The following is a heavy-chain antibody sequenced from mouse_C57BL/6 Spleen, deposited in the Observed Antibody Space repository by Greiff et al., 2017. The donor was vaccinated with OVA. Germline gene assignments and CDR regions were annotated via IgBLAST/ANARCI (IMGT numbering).Heavy chain of an antibody. Sequence: LKESGAELVKPGASVKLSCTASGFNIKDYYMHWVKQRTEQGLEWIGRIDPEDGETKYAPKFQGKATITADTSSNTAYLQLSSLTSEDTAVYYCARGITTVVARGWYFDVWGTGTTVTVSS. V-gene: IGHV14-2*01. CDR3: ARGITTVVARGWYFDV. CDR1: GFNIKDYY. J-gene: IGHJ1*03. D-gene: IGHD1-1*01. CDR2: IDPEDGET.